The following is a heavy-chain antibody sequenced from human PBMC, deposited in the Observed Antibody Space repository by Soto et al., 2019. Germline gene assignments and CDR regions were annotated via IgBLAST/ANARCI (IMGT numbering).Heavy chain of an antibody. Sequence: PGGSLRLSCAASGFTLSNYWMTWVRQAPGKGLEWVSNISKDGSQKNYVDSVKGRFTIARDNGQNSLSLQINSLRVEDTAVYYCVRDLGLAYWGQGALVTVSS. CDR3: VRDLGLAY. V-gene: IGHV3-7*03. CDR1: GFTLSNYW. CDR2: ISKDGSQK. D-gene: IGHD6-19*01. J-gene: IGHJ4*02.